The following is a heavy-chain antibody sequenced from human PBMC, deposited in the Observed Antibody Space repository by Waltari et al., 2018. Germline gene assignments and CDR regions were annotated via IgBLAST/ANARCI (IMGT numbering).Heavy chain of an antibody. CDR1: GGSFSGYY. Sequence: QVQLQQWGAGLLKPSETLSLTCAVYGGSFSGYYWSWIRQPPGKGLEWIGEINHSGSTNYNPSRKSRVTIAVDTSKNQFSLKLSSVTAADTAVYDCARRKIVLMVYPFDYWGQGTLVTVSS. CDR2: INHSGST. J-gene: IGHJ4*02. CDR3: ARRKIVLMVYPFDY. D-gene: IGHD2-8*01. V-gene: IGHV4-34*01.